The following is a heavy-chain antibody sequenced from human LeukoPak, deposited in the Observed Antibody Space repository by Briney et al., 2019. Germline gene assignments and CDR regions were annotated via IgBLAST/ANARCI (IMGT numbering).Heavy chain of an antibody. V-gene: IGHV3-74*01. Sequence: GGSLRLSCAASGFTFSSYWMHWVRQAPGKGLVWVSRINSDGSSTSYADSVKGRFTISRDNAKNTLYLQMNSLRAEDTALYYCAKSIAAAATLFDYWGQGTLVTVSS. CDR2: INSDGSST. D-gene: IGHD6-13*01. J-gene: IGHJ4*02. CDR1: GFTFSSYW. CDR3: AKSIAAAATLFDY.